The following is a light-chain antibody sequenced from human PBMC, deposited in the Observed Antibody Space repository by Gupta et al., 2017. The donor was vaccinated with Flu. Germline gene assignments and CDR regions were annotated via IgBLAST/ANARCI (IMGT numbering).Light chain of an antibody. V-gene: IGLV4-69*01. CDR1: SGHSDYA. J-gene: IGLJ2*01. CDR3: QTWGAGIVV. Sequence: QLVLTQTASVSASVGASVKLPCTLSSGHSDYAIAWHQKQPEKGPRFVMKLDSDGSHKKGDGIPDRFSGSTSGAVRYLTISGLQSQDEGDYYCQTWGAGIVVFGGGTRLTVL. CDR2: LDSDGSH.